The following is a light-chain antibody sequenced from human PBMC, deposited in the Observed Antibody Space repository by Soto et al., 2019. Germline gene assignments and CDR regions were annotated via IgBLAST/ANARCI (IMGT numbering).Light chain of an antibody. V-gene: IGKV3-20*01. CDR3: QQYDSSPRT. CDR1: QIVIGSY. CDR2: GAS. J-gene: IGKJ1*01. Sequence: EIVLTQSPGTLSLSPGERGTLSCRASQIVIGSYLAWFQQKPGQAPRLLIYGASSRATGIPDRFSGSGSGTDFTLTITRLEPEDFAVYHCQQYDSSPRTFGQGTKVDIK.